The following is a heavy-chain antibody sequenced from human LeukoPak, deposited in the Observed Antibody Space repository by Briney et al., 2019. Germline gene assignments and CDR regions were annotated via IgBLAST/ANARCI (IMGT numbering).Heavy chain of an antibody. V-gene: IGHV4-39*07. CDR2: IYYSGIT. CDR3: ARDPAQQLVRDY. J-gene: IGHJ4*02. CDR1: GGSISSSSYY. D-gene: IGHD6-13*01. Sequence: SETLSLTCTVSGGSISSSSYYWGWIRQPPGKGLEWIGSIYYSGITYYNPSLKSRVTISVDTSKNQFSLKLSSVTAADTAVYYCARDPAQQLVRDYWGQGTLVTVSS.